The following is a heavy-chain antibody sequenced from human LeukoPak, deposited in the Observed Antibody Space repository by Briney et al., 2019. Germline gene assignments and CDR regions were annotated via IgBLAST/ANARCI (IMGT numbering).Heavy chain of an antibody. CDR2: MNPNSGNT. J-gene: IGHJ6*03. D-gene: IGHD3-22*01. Sequence: ASVKVSCKASGYTFTSHDINWVRQATGQGLEWMGWMNPNSGNTGYAQKFQGRVTMTRNTSISTAYMELSSLRSEDTAVYYCARGRQSDYYDSSGYYMDVWGKGTTVTISS. V-gene: IGHV1-8*01. CDR3: ARGRQSDYYDSSGYYMDV. CDR1: GYTFTSHD.